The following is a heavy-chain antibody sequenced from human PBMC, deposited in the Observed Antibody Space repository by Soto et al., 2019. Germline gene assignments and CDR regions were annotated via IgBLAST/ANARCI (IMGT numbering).Heavy chain of an antibody. Sequence: GESLKISCKGSGYSFTSYWISWGRQMPGKGLEWMGRIDPSDSYTNYSPSFQGHVTISADKSISTAYLQWSSLKASDTAMYYCARPGTVTYYYYGMDVWGQGTTVTVSS. J-gene: IGHJ6*02. V-gene: IGHV5-10-1*01. CDR2: IDPSDSYT. CDR3: ARPGTVTYYYYGMDV. CDR1: GYSFTSYW. D-gene: IGHD4-17*01.